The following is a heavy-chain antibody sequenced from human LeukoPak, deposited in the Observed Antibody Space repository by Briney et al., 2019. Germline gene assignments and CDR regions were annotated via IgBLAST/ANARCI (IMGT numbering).Heavy chain of an antibody. D-gene: IGHD5-18*01. Sequence: GSLRLSCAASGFTFSSYSMNWVRQAPGKGLEWVSYISSSGNTIDYVDSVKGRFTISRDNAKNSLYLQMVSLRAEDTAVYYCARLRGYSYGYGDYWGQGTLVTVSS. J-gene: IGHJ4*02. V-gene: IGHV3-48*04. CDR3: ARLRGYSYGYGDY. CDR1: GFTFSSYS. CDR2: ISSSGNTI.